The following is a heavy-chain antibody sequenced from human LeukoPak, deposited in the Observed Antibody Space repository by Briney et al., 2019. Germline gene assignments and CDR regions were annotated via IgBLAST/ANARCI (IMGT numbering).Heavy chain of an antibody. Sequence: GGSLRLSCAASGFTFDDYAMHWVRQAPGKGLEWVSLISWDGGSTYYADSVKGRFTISRDNCKNSLYLQMNSLRAEDTALYYCAKARGGGYSLFDYWGQGTLVTVSS. CDR1: GFTFDDYA. D-gene: IGHD3-10*01. J-gene: IGHJ4*02. V-gene: IGHV3-43D*03. CDR2: ISWDGGST. CDR3: AKARGGGYSLFDY.